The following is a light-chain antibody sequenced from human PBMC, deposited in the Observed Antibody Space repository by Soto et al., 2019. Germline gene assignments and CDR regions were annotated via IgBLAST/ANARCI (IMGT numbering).Light chain of an antibody. CDR3: QQSYSTPQT. CDR2: AAS. CDR1: QSISSY. Sequence: DIHIAHSPSSLSSSLVDRVTITCRASQSISSYLNWYQQKPGKAPKLLIYAASSLQSGVPSRFSGSGSGTDFTLTISSLQPEDFATYYCQQSYSTPQTFGQGTKVDIK. J-gene: IGKJ1*01. V-gene: IGKV1-39*01.